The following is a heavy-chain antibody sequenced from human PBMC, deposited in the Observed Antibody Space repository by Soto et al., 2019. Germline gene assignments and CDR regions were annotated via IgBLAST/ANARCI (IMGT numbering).Heavy chain of an antibody. J-gene: IGHJ4*02. CDR2: ISHSGST. CDR3: ARGQDFWSGYPFDY. D-gene: IGHD3-3*01. CDR1: GGSFSGYY. V-gene: IGHV4-34*01. Sequence: KTSETLSLTCAVSGGSFSGYYWSWIRQPPGKGLEWIGEISHSGSTKYNPSLKSRVTISVDTSKNQFSLKLTSVTAADTAIYFCARGQDFWSGYPFDYWGQGTLVTVSS.